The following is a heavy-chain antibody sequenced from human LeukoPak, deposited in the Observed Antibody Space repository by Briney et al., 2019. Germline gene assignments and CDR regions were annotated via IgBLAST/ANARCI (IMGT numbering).Heavy chain of an antibody. CDR3: ARGVGSPYYYYYYGMDV. Sequence: SETLSLTCTVSGGSISSSNYYWGWIRQPPGKGLEWIGSIYYSGTTYYNPSLESRVTISVDTSKNQFSLKLSSVTAADTAVYYCARGVGSPYYYYYYGMDVWGQGTTVTVSS. CDR2: IYYSGTT. D-gene: IGHD1-26*01. J-gene: IGHJ6*02. CDR1: GGSISSSNYY. V-gene: IGHV4-39*07.